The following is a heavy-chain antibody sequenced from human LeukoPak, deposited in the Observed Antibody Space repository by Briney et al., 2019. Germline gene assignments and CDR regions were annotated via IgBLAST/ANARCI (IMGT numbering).Heavy chain of an antibody. Sequence: ASVKVSCKASGYTFTSYDINWVRQATGQGLEWMGWMNPNSGNTGYAQKFQGRVPITRNTSISTAYMELSSLRSEDTAVYYCARRGAYYDFWSGHYSDGGAFDIWGQGTMVTVSS. CDR2: MNPNSGNT. D-gene: IGHD3-3*01. CDR3: ARRGAYYDFWSGHYSDGGAFDI. V-gene: IGHV1-8*03. J-gene: IGHJ3*02. CDR1: GYTFTSYD.